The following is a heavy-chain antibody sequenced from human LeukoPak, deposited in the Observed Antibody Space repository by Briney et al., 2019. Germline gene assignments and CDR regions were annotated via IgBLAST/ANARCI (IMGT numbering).Heavy chain of an antibody. V-gene: IGHV3-21*01. CDR1: GFTFSSYS. CDR3: ARDYCSSTSCLFDY. CDR2: ISSSSSYI. D-gene: IGHD2-2*01. Sequence: GGSLRLSCAASGFTFSSYSMNWVRQAPGKGLEWVSSISSSSSYIYYADSVKGRFTISRDNAKNSLYLQMNSLRAEDTAVYYCARDYCSSTSCLFDYWGQGTLVTVSS. J-gene: IGHJ4*02.